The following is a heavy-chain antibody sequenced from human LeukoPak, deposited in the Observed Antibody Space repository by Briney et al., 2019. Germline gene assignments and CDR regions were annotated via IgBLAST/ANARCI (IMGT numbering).Heavy chain of an antibody. J-gene: IGHJ4*02. CDR3: ARRYSGYDYGVDY. V-gene: IGHV5-51*01. Sequence: GESLKISCKGSGYSFTSYWIAWVRQMPGKGLEWMGIIYPGDSDTRHSPSFQGQVTISADKSISTAYLQWSSLKASDTAMYYCARRYSGYDYGVDYWGQGTLVTVSS. D-gene: IGHD5-12*01. CDR2: IYPGDSDT. CDR1: GYSFTSYW.